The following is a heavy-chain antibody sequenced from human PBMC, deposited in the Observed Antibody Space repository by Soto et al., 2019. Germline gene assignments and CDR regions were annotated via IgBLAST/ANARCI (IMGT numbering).Heavy chain of an antibody. J-gene: IGHJ5*02. CDR3: ATDSAGRGPFDP. D-gene: IGHD3-10*01. CDR2: TYYTGGT. Sequence: SETLSLTCTISGGSFGTNYWSWIRQAPGKGLEWIGYTYYTGGTKYNPSLKSRATISVDTSNNQFSLTLNSAAAADTAVYYCATDSAGRGPFDPWGQGILVTVSS. V-gene: IGHV4-59*13. CDR1: GGSFGTNY.